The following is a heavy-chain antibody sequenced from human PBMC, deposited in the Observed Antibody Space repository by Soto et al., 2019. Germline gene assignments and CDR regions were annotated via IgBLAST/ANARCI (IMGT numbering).Heavy chain of an antibody. CDR3: AKAPTPRYCSGGSCSRRGYFQH. CDR2: ISGSGGST. V-gene: IGHV3-23*01. CDR1: GFTFSSYA. D-gene: IGHD2-15*01. Sequence: EVQLLESGGGLVQPGGSLRLSCAASGFTFSSYAMSWVRQAPGKGLAWVSAISGSGGSTYYADSVKGRFTITRDNSKTTLYLQMNSLRAEDTAVYYCAKAPTPRYCSGGSCSRRGYFQHWGQGTLVTVSS. J-gene: IGHJ1*01.